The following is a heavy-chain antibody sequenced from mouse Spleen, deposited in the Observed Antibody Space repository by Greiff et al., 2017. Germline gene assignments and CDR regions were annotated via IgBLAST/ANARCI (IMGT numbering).Heavy chain of an antibody. CDR2: IDPSDSYT. J-gene: IGHJ2*01. V-gene: IGHV1-50*01. D-gene: IGHD4-1*01. CDR3: ARGLLGRGYFDY. Sequence: QQPGAELVKPGASVKLSCKASGYTFTSYWMQWVKQRPGQGLEWIGEIDPSDSYTNYNQKFKGKATLTVDTSSSTAYMQLSSLTSEDSAVYYCARGLLGRGYFDYWGQGTTLTVSS. CDR1: GYTFTSYW.